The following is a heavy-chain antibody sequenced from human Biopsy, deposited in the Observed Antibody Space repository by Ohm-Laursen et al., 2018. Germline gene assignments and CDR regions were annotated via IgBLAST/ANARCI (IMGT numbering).Heavy chain of an antibody. CDR3: ARQGDSGRSFDY. J-gene: IGHJ4*02. Sequence: SETLSLTCSVSGGSISRSSYNWGWIRLPPGNGLEWIGSMYFSGNTYYNPSLKSRVKITVDTSKNKFSLNLSSVTAADTAVYYCARQGDSGRSFDYWGQGTLVTVSS. CDR2: MYFSGNT. V-gene: IGHV4-39*01. CDR1: GGSISRSSYN. D-gene: IGHD3-10*01.